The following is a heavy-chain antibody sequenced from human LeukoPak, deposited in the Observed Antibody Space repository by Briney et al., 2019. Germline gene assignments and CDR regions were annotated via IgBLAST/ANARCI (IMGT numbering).Heavy chain of an antibody. Sequence: GSLRLSCAASGFTFSSYSMNWVRHAPGKGLEWVSSISSSSSYIYYADSVKGRFTISRDNAKNSLYLQMNSLRAEDTAVYYCARGSYYDFWSGYLAGYGMDVWGQGTTVTVSS. CDR3: ARGSYYDFWSGYLAGYGMDV. D-gene: IGHD3-3*01. CDR2: ISSSSSYI. CDR1: GFTFSSYS. J-gene: IGHJ6*02. V-gene: IGHV3-21*01.